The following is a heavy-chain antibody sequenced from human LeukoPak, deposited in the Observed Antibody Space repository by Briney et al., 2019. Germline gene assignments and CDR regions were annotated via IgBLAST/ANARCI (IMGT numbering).Heavy chain of an antibody. V-gene: IGHV3-7*03. CDR1: GFTFRSYW. J-gene: IGHJ3*02. CDR2: INQDGSEK. Sequence: GGSLRLSCVASGFTFRSYWMSWVRQAPGKGLEWVANINQDGSEKYYVDSEKGRFSISGDNGKNSLHLQMNSLRAEDTAVYYCAKSDMAYYYDSSGYYLDNAFDIWGQGTMVTVSS. D-gene: IGHD3-22*01. CDR3: AKSDMAYYYDSSGYYLDNAFDI.